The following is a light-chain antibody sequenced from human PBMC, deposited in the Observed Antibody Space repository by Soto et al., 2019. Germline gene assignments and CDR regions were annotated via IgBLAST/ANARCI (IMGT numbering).Light chain of an antibody. J-gene: IGLJ2*01. CDR3: SSYTSSSTRV. CDR1: SSDVGGYNY. Sequence: QSVLTQPASVSWSPGQSITNSCTGTSSDVGGYNYVSWYQQHPGKAPKLMIYEVSNRPSGVSNRFSGSKSGNTASLTISGLQAEDEADYYCSSYTSSSTRVFGGGTKGTVL. V-gene: IGLV2-14*01. CDR2: EVS.